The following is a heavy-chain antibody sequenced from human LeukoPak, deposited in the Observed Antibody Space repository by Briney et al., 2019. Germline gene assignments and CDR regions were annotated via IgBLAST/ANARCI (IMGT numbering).Heavy chain of an antibody. V-gene: IGHV3-30-3*01. Sequence: GGSLRLSCAASGFTFSSYAMHWVRQAPGKGLEWVAVISYDGSNKYYADSVKCRFTISRDNSKNTLYLQMNSLRAEDTAVYYCARDPAVFGVVRSYYGMDVWGQGTTVTVSS. CDR2: ISYDGSNK. D-gene: IGHD3-3*01. CDR1: GFTFSSYA. J-gene: IGHJ6*02. CDR3: ARDPAVFGVVRSYYGMDV.